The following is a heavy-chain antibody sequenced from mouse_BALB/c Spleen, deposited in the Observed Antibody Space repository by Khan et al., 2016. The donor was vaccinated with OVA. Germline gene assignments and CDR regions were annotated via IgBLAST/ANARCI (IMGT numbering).Heavy chain of an antibody. CDR1: GYTFTSYT. CDR3: VRDRAYERNDGWFAY. CDR2: INPNNGYT. V-gene: IGHV1-4*01. J-gene: IGHJ3*01. Sequence: QVQLKQSGAELARPGASVKMSCKASGYTFTSYTIHWIKMRPGQGLEWIGYINPNNGYTNYNQKFKDKATSTADKSSTTAYTQLSSLTSDDSAVCNWVRDRAYERNDGWFAYWGLGTLVTVSA. D-gene: IGHD3-3*01.